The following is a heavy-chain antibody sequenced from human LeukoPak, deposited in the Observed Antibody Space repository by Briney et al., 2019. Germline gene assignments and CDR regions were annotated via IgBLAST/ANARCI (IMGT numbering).Heavy chain of an antibody. CDR2: IYYSGST. D-gene: IGHD6-19*01. V-gene: IGHV4-61*01. Sequence: PSETLSLTCTVSGASIGSGSYYWSWIRQPPGKGLEWIGYIYYSGSTNYNPSLKSRVTISVDTSKNQFSLKLSSVTAADTAVYYCARGSSGWYEKLDPWGQGTLVTVSS. CDR3: ARGSSGWYEKLDP. J-gene: IGHJ5*02. CDR1: GASIGSGSYY.